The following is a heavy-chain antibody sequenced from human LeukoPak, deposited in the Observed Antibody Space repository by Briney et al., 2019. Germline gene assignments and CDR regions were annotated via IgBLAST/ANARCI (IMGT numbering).Heavy chain of an antibody. J-gene: IGHJ4*02. V-gene: IGHV1-2*02. Sequence: ASVKVSCKASVYTFTAYYMHWVRQAPGQGPEWMGWINPNTGDTKYAQKFQGRVTMTRDTTISTAYLELSRLTSDDTAVYYCASYPRYVSTPPFDYWGQGTLVTVSS. CDR3: ASYPRYVSTPPFDY. CDR1: VYTFTAYY. CDR2: INPNTGDT. D-gene: IGHD2-15*01.